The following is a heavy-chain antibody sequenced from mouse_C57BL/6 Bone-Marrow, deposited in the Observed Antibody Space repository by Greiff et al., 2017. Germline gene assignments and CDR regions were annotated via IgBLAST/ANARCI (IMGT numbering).Heavy chain of an antibody. D-gene: IGHD1-1*01. Sequence: EVMLVESGGGLVQPGGSLKLSCAASGFTFSDYYMYWVRQTPEKRLEWVAYISNGGGSTYYPDTVKGRFTISRDNAKNTLYLQMSRLKSEDTAMYYCASGLLITTVGFDVWGTGTTVTVSS. CDR2: ISNGGGST. CDR1: GFTFSDYY. J-gene: IGHJ1*03. V-gene: IGHV5-12*01. CDR3: ASGLLITTVGFDV.